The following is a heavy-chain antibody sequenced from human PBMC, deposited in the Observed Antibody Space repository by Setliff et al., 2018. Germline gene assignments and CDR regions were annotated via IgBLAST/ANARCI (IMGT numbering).Heavy chain of an antibody. CDR3: AKEIQPRRGPVYDSSGLAFDY. J-gene: IGHJ4*01. CDR2: ISSTGDDI. Sequence: PGGSLRLSCAASGFSLNSFRMTWIRQPPGKGLEWVSSISSTGDDIYYADYVRGRFTISRDDSKNTVSLQMNSLRAEDTAVYYCAKEIQPRRGPVYDSSGLAFDYWGQGTLVTVSS. D-gene: IGHD3-22*01. V-gene: IGHV3-21*01. CDR1: GFSLNSFR.